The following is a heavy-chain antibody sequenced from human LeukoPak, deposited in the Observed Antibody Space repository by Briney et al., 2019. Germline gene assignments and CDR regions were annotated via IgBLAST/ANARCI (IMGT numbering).Heavy chain of an antibody. V-gene: IGHV4-61*01. Sequence: SETLSLTCTVSGGSISGSSYYWSWIRQPPGKGLEWIGYIYYSGSTNYNPSLKSRVTISVDTSKNQFSLNLSSVTAADTAVYYCARSSGYYRNFDYWGQGTLVTVSS. CDR1: GGSISGSSYY. D-gene: IGHD3-22*01. J-gene: IGHJ4*02. CDR2: IYYSGST. CDR3: ARSSGYYRNFDY.